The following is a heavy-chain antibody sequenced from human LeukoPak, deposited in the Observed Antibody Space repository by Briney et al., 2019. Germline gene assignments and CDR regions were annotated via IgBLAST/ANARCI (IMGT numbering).Heavy chain of an antibody. CDR2: ISTSSNRI. CDR3: ARVSAPGTSGWYFGY. D-gene: IGHD6-19*01. J-gene: IGHJ4*02. Sequence: GGSLRPSSAASGFTFSSFGMNWVRQAPGEGLEWVSSISTSSNRIDYADSVKGRFTMSRDNAKNLLYLQMNSLRDEDTAMYYCARVSAPGTSGWYFGYWGQGTLVTVSS. V-gene: IGHV3-48*02. CDR1: GFTFSSFG.